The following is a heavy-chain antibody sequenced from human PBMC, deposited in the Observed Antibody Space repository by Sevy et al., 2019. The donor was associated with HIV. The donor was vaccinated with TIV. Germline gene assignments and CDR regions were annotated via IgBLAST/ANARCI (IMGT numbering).Heavy chain of an antibody. CDR2: IYSNGNS. Sequence: SETLSLTCTVSGGSITSYSWSWIRQPAGKGLEWLARIYSNGNSNYNPSLKSRVTMSVDTSKNQFSRKLTSVNAADTAVYCCAREGGASSAWFENWFGPWGQGTLVTVSS. J-gene: IGHJ5*02. CDR1: GGSITSYS. CDR3: AREGGASSAWFENWFGP. D-gene: IGHD6-19*01. V-gene: IGHV4-4*07.